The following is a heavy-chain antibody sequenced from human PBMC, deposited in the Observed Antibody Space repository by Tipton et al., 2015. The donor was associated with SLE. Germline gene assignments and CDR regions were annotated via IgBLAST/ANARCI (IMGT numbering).Heavy chain of an antibody. CDR3: ARDRGSSWHNWFDP. V-gene: IGHV4-4*08. D-gene: IGHD6-13*01. CDR1: GGSISSYY. Sequence: LRLSCTVSGGSISSYYWRWIRQPPGKGLEWIGYIYTSGSTNYNPSLKSRVTISVDTSKNQFSLKLSSVTAADTAVYYCARDRGSSWHNWFDPWGQGTLVTVSS. CDR2: IYTSGST. J-gene: IGHJ5*02.